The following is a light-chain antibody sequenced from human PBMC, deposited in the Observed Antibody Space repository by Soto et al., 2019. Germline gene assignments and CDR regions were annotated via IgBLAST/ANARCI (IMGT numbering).Light chain of an antibody. CDR1: QGIGNA. CDR2: DVS. Sequence: AIQMAQSPSSLSASVGDRVTISCRASQGIGNALGWYQQKPGKAPKVLIYDVSTLKSGVPSRFSGSASATEFTLSISCLQPDDFATYYCQQYKSYWTFGQGTKVDIK. CDR3: QQYKSYWT. V-gene: IGKV1-13*02. J-gene: IGKJ1*01.